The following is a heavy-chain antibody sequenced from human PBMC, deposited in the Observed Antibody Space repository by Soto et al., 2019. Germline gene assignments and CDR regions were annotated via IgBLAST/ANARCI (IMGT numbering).Heavy chain of an antibody. J-gene: IGHJ4*02. CDR2: ISYSGVST. CDR3: ARTRGYSDYDLDY. D-gene: IGHD5-12*01. V-gene: IGHV3-23*01. CDR1: GFTFSSYA. Sequence: GSLRLSCAASGFTFSSYAMTRVRQAPGKGLEWVSAISYSGVSTYYADSVKGRFTISRDSSENTLSLQMNSLRVDDTAVYYCARTRGYSDYDLDYWGQGTLVTVSS.